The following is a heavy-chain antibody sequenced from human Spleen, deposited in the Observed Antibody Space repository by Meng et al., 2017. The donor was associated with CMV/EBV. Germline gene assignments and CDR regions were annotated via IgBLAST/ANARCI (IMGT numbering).Heavy chain of an antibody. CDR1: GYSISSGYY. D-gene: IGHD3-16*02. Sequence: SETLSLTCTVSGYSISSGYYWGWIRQPPGKGLEWIGSIYHSGNTYYNPSLKSRVTISVDTSKNQLSLKLSSVTAADTAVYYCARHVIAVSWFDPWGQGTLVTVSS. CDR3: ARHVIAVSWFDP. V-gene: IGHV4-38-2*02. CDR2: IYHSGNT. J-gene: IGHJ5*02.